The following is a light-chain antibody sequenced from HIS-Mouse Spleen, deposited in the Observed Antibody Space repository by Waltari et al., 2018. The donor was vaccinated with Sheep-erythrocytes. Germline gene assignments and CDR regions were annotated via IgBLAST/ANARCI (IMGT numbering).Light chain of an antibody. CDR3: QKYNNWTPPYS. V-gene: IGKV3-15*01. J-gene: IGKJ2*01. CDR2: GAS. CDR1: QSVSSN. Sequence: EIVMTQSPATLSVSPGERATLSCRASQSVSSNLALYQQKPGQAPRLLIYGASTRATGSPARFSGSGSGTEFTLTISSMQSEDFAVYYCQKYNNWTPPYSFGQGTKLEIK.